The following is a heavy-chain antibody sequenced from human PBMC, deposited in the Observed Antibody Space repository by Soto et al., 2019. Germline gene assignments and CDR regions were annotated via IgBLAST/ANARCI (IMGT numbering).Heavy chain of an antibody. J-gene: IGHJ4*03. CDR3: ARQGYSRSLAFDY. D-gene: IGHD6-13*01. V-gene: IGHV4-4*07. Sequence: KSSETLSLTCTVSGGSISSYYWSWIRQHAGKGLEWIGRIYTSVSTNYNPSLKSRVTMSVDTSKNQFSLKLSSVTAADTAVYYCARQGYSRSLAFDYWGHGNRVTFS. CDR1: GGSISSYY. CDR2: IYTSVST.